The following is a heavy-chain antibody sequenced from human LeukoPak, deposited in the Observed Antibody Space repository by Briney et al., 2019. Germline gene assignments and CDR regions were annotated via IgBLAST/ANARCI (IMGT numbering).Heavy chain of an antibody. V-gene: IGHV3-23*01. CDR2: ISRSGGSI. D-gene: IGHD1-26*01. Sequence: GGSLRLSCAASGLTFSSYGMSWVRQAPGKGLEWVSTISRSGGSIYYADSVKGRFTISRDNSKNTLYLQMNSLRVEDTAVYYCAKPGSGSYFGYWGQGTLVTV. CDR3: AKPGSGSYFGY. CDR1: GLTFSSYG. J-gene: IGHJ4*02.